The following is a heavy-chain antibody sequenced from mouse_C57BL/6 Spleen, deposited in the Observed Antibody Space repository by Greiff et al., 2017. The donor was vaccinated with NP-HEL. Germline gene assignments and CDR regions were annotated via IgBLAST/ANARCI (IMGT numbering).Heavy chain of an antibody. CDR1: GYTFTDYY. V-gene: IGHV1-77*01. D-gene: IGHD2-3*01. Sequence: VKVVESGAELVKPGASVKISCKASGYTFTDYYINWVKQRPGQGLEWIGKIGPGSGSTYYNEKFKGKATLTADKSSSTAYMQLSSLTSEDSAVYFCAREEDDGYYNYAMDYWGQGTSVTVSS. CDR2: IGPGSGST. CDR3: AREEDDGYYNYAMDY. J-gene: IGHJ4*01.